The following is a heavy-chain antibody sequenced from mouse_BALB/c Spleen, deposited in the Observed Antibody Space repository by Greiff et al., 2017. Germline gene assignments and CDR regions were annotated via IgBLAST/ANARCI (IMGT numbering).Heavy chain of an antibody. D-gene: IGHD4-1*01. CDR3: ARSLYDWDGGIFDY. V-gene: IGHV1S135*01. CDR2: IDPYNGGT. CDR1: GYAFTSYN. J-gene: IGHJ2*01. Sequence: EVQLQQSGPELVKPGASVKVSCKASGYAFTSYNMYWVKQSHGKSLEWIGYIDPYNGGTSYNQKFKGKATLTVDKSSSTAYMHLNSLTSEDSAVYYCARSLYDWDGGIFDYWGQGTTLTVSS.